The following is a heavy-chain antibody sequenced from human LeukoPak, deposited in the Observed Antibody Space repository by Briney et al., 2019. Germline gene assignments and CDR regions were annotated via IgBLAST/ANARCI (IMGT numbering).Heavy chain of an antibody. D-gene: IGHD3-22*01. CDR3: ARGDYYDSSGHHPGAFDI. CDR1: GYTFTSYG. V-gene: IGHV1-18*01. CDR2: IGAYNGNT. Sequence: ASVKVSRKASGYTFTSYGISWVRQAPGQGLEWMGWIGAYNGNTNYAQKLQGRVTMTTDTSTSTAYMELRSLRSDDTAVYYCARGDYYDSSGHHPGAFDIWGQGTMVTVSS. J-gene: IGHJ3*02.